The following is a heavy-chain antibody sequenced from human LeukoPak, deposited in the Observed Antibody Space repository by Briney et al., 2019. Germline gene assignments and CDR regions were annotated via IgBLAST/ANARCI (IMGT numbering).Heavy chain of an antibody. V-gene: IGHV3-23*01. CDR2: ISGSGSST. D-gene: IGHD2-21*01. CDR1: GFTFGSYA. CDR3: AKDHPYCGGDCYEVAYYFDY. J-gene: IGHJ4*02. Sequence: GGSLRLSCAASGFTFGSYAMSWVRQAPGKGLEWVSAISGSGSSTTYTDSVKGRFTISRDNSKNTLYLQMNSLRAEDTAVYYCAKDHPYCGGDCYEVAYYFDYWGQGTLVTVSS.